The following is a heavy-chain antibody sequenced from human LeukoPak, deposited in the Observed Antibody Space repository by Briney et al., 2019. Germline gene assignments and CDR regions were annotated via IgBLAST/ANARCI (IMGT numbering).Heavy chain of an antibody. V-gene: IGHV4-34*01. D-gene: IGHD3-10*01. J-gene: IGHJ4*02. CDR1: GGXFSGYY. Sequence: SETLSLTCAVYGGXFSGYYWSWIRQPPGKGQEWIGEINHSGSTNYNPSLKSRVTISVDTSKNQFSLKLSSVTAADTAVYYCARAGSLGELSTPFDYWGQGTLVTVSS. CDR2: INHSGST. CDR3: ARAGSLGELSTPFDY.